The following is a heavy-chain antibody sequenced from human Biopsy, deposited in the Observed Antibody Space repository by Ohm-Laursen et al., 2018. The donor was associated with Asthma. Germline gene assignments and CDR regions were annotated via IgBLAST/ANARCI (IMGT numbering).Heavy chain of an antibody. CDR1: RFTYE. Sequence: SLRLSCAATRFTYEMHWVRQAPGKGLEWVAVISYDGSSIYYADSVKGRFSISRDNSKNTLSLQMNSLTAEDTAVYYCAREGVAGTHIEDWGQGTLVTVSS. D-gene: IGHD6-19*01. CDR3: AREGVAGTHIED. CDR2: ISYDGSSI. V-gene: IGHV3-30-3*01. J-gene: IGHJ4*02.